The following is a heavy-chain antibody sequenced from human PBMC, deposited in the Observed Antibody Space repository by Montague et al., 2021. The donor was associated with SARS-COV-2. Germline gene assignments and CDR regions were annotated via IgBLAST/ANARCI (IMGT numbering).Heavy chain of an antibody. CDR2: IRTTGHT. J-gene: IGHJ4*02. CDR3: ARFGSGTLEFDL. V-gene: IGHV4-61*02. CDR1: GASISTGIYY. Sequence: LSLTCTVSGASISTGIYYWSWIRQPAGKGLEWIGRIRTTGHTDYNSSLESRVFMSVDTSTNQFSLSLTSVTAADTAVYFCARFGSGTLEFDLWGQGTLVTVSS. D-gene: IGHD1-26*01.